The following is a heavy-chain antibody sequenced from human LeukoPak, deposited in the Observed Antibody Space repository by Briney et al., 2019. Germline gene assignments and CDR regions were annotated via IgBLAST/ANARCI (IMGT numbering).Heavy chain of an antibody. V-gene: IGHV3-23*01. CDR3: AKWGGYDVLTGYYVSDY. Sequence: GGSLRLSCAASGFTFSNYAMSWVRQAPGKGLEWVSAITGSGGNTYYADSVKGRFTISRDNSKNTVFLQMNSLRAEDTAVYYCAKWGGYDVLTGYYVSDYWGQGTLVTVSS. CDR1: GFTFSNYA. J-gene: IGHJ4*02. D-gene: IGHD3-9*01. CDR2: ITGSGGNT.